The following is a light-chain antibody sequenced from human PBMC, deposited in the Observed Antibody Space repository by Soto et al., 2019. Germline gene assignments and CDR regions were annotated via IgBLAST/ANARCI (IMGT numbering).Light chain of an antibody. CDR1: SSDVGGNNF. CDR2: RNS. J-gene: IGLJ3*02. V-gene: IGLV2-14*01. Sequence: QSALTQPASVSGSPGQSITISCTGTSSDVGGNNFVSWYQQHPGKAPKLLIYRNSNRPSGVPNRFSDSKSGTTASLTISGLEAEDDCDYYCSSYTNTYIWVFGGGTKLTVL. CDR3: SSYTNTYIWV.